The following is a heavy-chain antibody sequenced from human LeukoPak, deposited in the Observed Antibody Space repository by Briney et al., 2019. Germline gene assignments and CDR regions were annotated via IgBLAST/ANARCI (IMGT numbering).Heavy chain of an antibody. V-gene: IGHV4-59*01. CDR3: ARDVRCSSTSCPGTLSGMDV. J-gene: IGHJ6*02. CDR2: IYYTGNT. CDR1: DGSISTYY. Sequence: SETLSLTCTVSDGSISTYYWTWIRQPPGKELEWIGYIYYTGNTNYNPSLKSRVTISVDTSKNQFSLKLSSVTAADTAVYYCARDVRCSSTSCPGTLSGMDVWGQGTTVTVSS. D-gene: IGHD2-2*01.